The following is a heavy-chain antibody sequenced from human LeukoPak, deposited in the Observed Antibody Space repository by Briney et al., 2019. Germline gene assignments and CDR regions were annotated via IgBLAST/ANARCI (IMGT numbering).Heavy chain of an antibody. V-gene: IGHV4-34*01. Sequence: SETLSLTCAVYGGSFSGYYWSWIRQPPGKGLEWIGEINHSGSTNYNPSLKSRVTISVDTSKNQFSLKLSSVTAADTAVYYCARHGTGGWQQLVRSYFDYWGQGTLVTVSS. J-gene: IGHJ4*02. CDR3: ARHGTGGWQQLVRSYFDY. CDR2: INHSGST. D-gene: IGHD6-13*01. CDR1: GGSFSGYY.